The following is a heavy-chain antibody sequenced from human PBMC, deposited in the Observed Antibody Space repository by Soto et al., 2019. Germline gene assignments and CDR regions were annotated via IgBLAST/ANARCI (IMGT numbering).Heavy chain of an antibody. CDR3: AKDREAAAGTVVDY. Sequence: EVQLLESGGGLVQPGGSLRLSCAASGFTFSTYAMSWVRQAPGKGLEWVSAISGSAISTYYADSVKGRFSISRDNSKNTVYMQLNRLRARATAVYYCAKDREAAAGTVVDYWGQGTLVTGSS. J-gene: IGHJ4*02. CDR2: ISGSAIST. V-gene: IGHV3-23*01. D-gene: IGHD6-13*01. CDR1: GFTFSTYA.